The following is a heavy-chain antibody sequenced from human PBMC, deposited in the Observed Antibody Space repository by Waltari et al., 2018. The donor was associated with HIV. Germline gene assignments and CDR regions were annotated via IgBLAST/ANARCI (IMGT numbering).Heavy chain of an antibody. D-gene: IGHD3-10*01. CDR1: GYSFPGYW. Sequence: EVQLLQSGAEVKKPGESLNISCKGSGYSFPGYWIGWVRQKPWKGLEWMGIIYPRDSETRLSPSFQGQVTISADKSIDTAYLHWTSLKASDTAIYYCTRQLYRGGEVAYWGQGTLVTVSS. CDR3: TRQLYRGGEVAY. CDR2: IYPRDSET. J-gene: IGHJ4*02. V-gene: IGHV5-51*01.